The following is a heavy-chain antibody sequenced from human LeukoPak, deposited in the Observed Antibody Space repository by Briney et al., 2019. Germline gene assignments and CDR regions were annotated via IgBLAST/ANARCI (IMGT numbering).Heavy chain of an antibody. J-gene: IGHJ4*02. CDR3: ARDASDYYGSGSYY. V-gene: IGHV4-4*07. CDR2: IYSSGNT. D-gene: IGHD3-10*01. CDR1: GGSITSYF. Sequence: PETLSLTCTVSGGSITSYFWSWIRQPAGKGLEWIGRIYSSGNTNYNPSLKSRVTMSVDTSKNQFSLKLSSVTAADTAVYYCARDASDYYGSGSYYWGQGTLVTVSS.